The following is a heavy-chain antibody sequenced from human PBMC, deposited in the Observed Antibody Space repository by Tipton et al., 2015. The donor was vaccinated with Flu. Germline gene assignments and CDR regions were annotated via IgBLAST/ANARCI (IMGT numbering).Heavy chain of an antibody. CDR3: ARHRRPSSWDFDY. V-gene: IGHV4-59*08. D-gene: IGHD6-13*01. Sequence: TLSLTCTVSGDSISSYYWSWIRQPPGKGLEWIGYSHYSGSTNYNPSLKSRVTISVDTSKNHLSLKLNSVTAADTAVYYCARHRRPSSWDFDYWGQGSLVTVSS. CDR2: SHYSGST. J-gene: IGHJ4*02. CDR1: GDSISSYY.